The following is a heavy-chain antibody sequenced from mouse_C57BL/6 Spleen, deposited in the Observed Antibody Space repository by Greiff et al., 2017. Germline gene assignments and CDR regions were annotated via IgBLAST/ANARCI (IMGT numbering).Heavy chain of an antibody. CDR3: ARGGDSGNYFDY. D-gene: IGHD3-1*01. J-gene: IGHJ2*01. V-gene: IGHV1-52*01. CDR1: GYTFTSYW. Sequence: VQLQQPGAELVRPGSSVKLSCKASGYTFTSYWMHWVKQRPIQGLEWIGNIDPSDSETHYNQKFKDKATLTVDKSSSTAYMQLSSLTSEDSAVYYCARGGDSGNYFDYWGQGATLTVSS. CDR2: IDPSDSET.